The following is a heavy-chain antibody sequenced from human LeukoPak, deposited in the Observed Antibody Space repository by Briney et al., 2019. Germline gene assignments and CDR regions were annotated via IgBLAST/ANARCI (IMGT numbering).Heavy chain of an antibody. D-gene: IGHD6-19*01. J-gene: IGHJ3*02. CDR1: GYSFTSYW. V-gene: IGHV5-51*01. Sequence: GESLKISCKGSGYSFTSYWIGWVRQMPGKGLEWMGIIYPGDSDTRYSPSFQGQVTISADKSISTAYLQSSSLKASDTAMYYCARQLYSSGWYGDNAFDIWRQGTMVTVSS. CDR3: ARQLYSSGWYGDNAFDI. CDR2: IYPGDSDT.